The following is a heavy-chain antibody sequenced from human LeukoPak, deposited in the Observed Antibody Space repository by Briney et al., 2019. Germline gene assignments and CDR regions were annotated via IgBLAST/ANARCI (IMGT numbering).Heavy chain of an antibody. CDR3: ASLYYDFWSGYPLY. Sequence: GASVKVSCKASGYTSTGYYMHWVRQAPGQGLEWMGWINPNSGGTNYAQKFQGRVTMTRDTSISTAYMELSRLRSDDTAVYYCASLYYDFWSGYPLYWGQGTLVTVSS. CDR2: INPNSGGT. V-gene: IGHV1-2*02. D-gene: IGHD3-3*01. CDR1: GYTSTGYY. J-gene: IGHJ4*02.